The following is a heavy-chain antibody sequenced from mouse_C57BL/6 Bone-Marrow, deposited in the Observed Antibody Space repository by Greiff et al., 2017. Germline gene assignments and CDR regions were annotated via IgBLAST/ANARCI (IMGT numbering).Heavy chain of an antibody. V-gene: IGHV1-80*01. J-gene: IGHJ3*01. CDR3: ARRYYYGSSYLGFAY. CDR2: IYPGDGDT. D-gene: IGHD1-1*01. Sequence: VQLQQSGAELVKPGASVKISCKASGYAFSSYWLNWVKQRPGTGLEWIGQIYPGDGDTNYNGKFKGKATLTADKSSSTAYMQLSSLTSEDSAVYFCARRYYYGSSYLGFAYWGQGTLVTVSA. CDR1: GYAFSSYW.